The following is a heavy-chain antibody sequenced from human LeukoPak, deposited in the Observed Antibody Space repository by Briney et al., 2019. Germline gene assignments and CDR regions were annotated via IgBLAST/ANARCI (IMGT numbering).Heavy chain of an antibody. CDR3: ARDRVFSGSYLVFFGY. Sequence: SVKVSCKASGGTFSSYAISWVRQAPGQGLEWMGGIIPIFGTANYARKFQGRVTITADESTSTAYMELSSLRSEDTAVYYCARDRVFSGSYLVFFGYWGQGTLVTVSS. CDR2: IIPIFGTA. J-gene: IGHJ4*02. V-gene: IGHV1-69*01. D-gene: IGHD1-26*01. CDR1: GGTFSSYA.